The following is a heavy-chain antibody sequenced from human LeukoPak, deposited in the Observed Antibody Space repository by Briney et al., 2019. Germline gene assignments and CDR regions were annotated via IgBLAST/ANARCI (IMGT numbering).Heavy chain of an antibody. V-gene: IGHV3-21*01. Sequence: GGSLRLSCADSGFTFSSYSMNWVRQAPGKGLEWVSSISSSSSYIYYADSVKGRFTISRDNAKNSLYLQMNSLRAEDTAVYYCARRPRIAARSPWFDPWGQGTLVTVSS. CDR3: ARRPRIAARSPWFDP. CDR2: ISSSSSYI. D-gene: IGHD6-6*01. J-gene: IGHJ5*02. CDR1: GFTFSSYS.